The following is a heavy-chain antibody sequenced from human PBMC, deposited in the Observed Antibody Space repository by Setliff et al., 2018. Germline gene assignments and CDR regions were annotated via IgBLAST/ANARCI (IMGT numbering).Heavy chain of an antibody. J-gene: IGHJ4*02. CDR2: ISASGDTT. CDR3: CSGSYLFVY. Sequence: PSETLSLTCAVYGGSFTEYFWTWVRQAPGKGLEWVSIISASGDTTYYADSVKGRFTISRDNSKNTLYLQMNSLRAEDTAVYYCCSGSYLFVYWGQGSLVTVSS. D-gene: IGHD1-26*01. V-gene: IGHV3-23*01. CDR1: GGSFTEYF.